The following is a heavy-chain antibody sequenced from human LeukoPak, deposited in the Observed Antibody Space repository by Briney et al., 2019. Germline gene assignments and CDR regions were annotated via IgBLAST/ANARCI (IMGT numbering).Heavy chain of an antibody. J-gene: IGHJ4*02. CDR1: SGSISSSSYY. Sequence: SETLSLTCTVSSGSISSSSYYWGWIRQPPGKGLEWIGTIYYRGNTYYNPSLKSRVTISVDTSKNRFSLKLSSVTAADTAVYYCARDTYYYGSDYWGQGTLVTVSS. CDR3: ARDTYYYGSDY. D-gene: IGHD3-10*01. V-gene: IGHV4-39*02. CDR2: IYYRGNT.